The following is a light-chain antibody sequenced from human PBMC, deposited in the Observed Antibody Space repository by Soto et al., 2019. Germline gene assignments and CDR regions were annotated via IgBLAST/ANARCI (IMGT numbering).Light chain of an antibody. J-gene: IGKJ5*01. CDR3: QQNYDTPIT. V-gene: IGKV1-39*01. CDR1: QSIGTF. Sequence: DFKMTHTTSSLSAFYGDSATRTCVASQSIGTFLSWYQQKLGRAPKLLIYAASSLQIGVPSRFSGSGSGTNFTLTISSLQPEDFATYFCQQNYDTPITFGQGTLLE. CDR2: AAS.